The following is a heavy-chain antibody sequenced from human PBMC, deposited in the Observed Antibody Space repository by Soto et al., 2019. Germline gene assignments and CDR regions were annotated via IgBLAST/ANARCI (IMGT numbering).Heavy chain of an antibody. V-gene: IGHV4-34*01. J-gene: IGHJ5*02. CDR1: GGSFTAYY. D-gene: IGHD3-10*01. Sequence: SETLSLTCAVSGGSFTAYYWGWIRQSPDMRLEWIGEIHHSGSTTYNPSVESRVTISVDTSKRQFSLKLTSVTAADTGVYYCVRGRRGDPWGQGTLVTVSS. CDR2: IHHSGST. CDR3: VRGRRGDP.